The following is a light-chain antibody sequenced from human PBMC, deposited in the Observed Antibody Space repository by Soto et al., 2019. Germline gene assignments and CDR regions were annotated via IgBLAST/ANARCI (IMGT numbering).Light chain of an antibody. CDR3: CSYAGSSTGVV. CDR1: SSDVGSYNH. CDR2: EGS. J-gene: IGLJ2*01. Sequence: QSALTQPASLSGSPGQSITISCTATSSDVGSYNHVSWYQQHPGKAPKLMIYEGSKQPSGVSNRFSGSYPGNRAALTISGLEAEEEADYYCCSYAGSSTGVVFGGGTKLTVL. V-gene: IGLV2-23*01.